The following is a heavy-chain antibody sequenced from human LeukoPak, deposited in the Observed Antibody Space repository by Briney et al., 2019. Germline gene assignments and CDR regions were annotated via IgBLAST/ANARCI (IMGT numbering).Heavy chain of an antibody. D-gene: IGHD5-18*01. CDR1: GGSISSGSYY. Sequence: PSQTLSLTCTVSGGSISSGSYYWSWIRQPAGKGLEWIGYIYYSGSTNYNPSLKSRVTISVDTSKNQFSLKLSSVTAADTAVYYCARVKADTAMVFYYYYYMDVWGKGTTVTVSS. CDR2: IYYSGST. V-gene: IGHV4-61*10. J-gene: IGHJ6*03. CDR3: ARVKADTAMVFYYYYYMDV.